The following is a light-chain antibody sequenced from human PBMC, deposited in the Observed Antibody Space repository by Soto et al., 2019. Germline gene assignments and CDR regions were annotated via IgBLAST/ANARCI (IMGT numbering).Light chain of an antibody. CDR1: RSIRTY. J-gene: IGKJ2*01. V-gene: IGKV1-39*01. CDR3: QQSDRIPYT. Sequence: DIQMTQSPSSLSASVGDRVSLTCRASRSIRTYLTWYQQKPGTAPTLLIYGASTLYGGVPSRFSGSGSGTEFTLTISGLQPEDFATYLCQQSDRIPYTFGQGTKVEI. CDR2: GAS.